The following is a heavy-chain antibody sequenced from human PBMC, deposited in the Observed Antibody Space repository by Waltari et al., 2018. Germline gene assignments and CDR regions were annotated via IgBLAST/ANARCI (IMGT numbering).Heavy chain of an antibody. D-gene: IGHD3-9*01. CDR3: ARRQRIYDILTGYYRPSYYFDY. Sequence: SGGSISSYYWSWIRQPPGKGLEWIGYIYYSGSTNYNPSLKSRVTISVDTSKNQFSLKLSSVTAADTAVYYCARRQRIYDILTGYYRPSYYFDYWGQGTLVTVSS. J-gene: IGHJ4*02. V-gene: IGHV4-59*08. CDR2: IYYSGST. CDR1: GGSISSYY.